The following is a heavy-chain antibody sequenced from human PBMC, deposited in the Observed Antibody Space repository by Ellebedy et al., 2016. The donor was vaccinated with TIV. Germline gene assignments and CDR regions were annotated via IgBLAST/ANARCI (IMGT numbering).Heavy chain of an antibody. D-gene: IGHD4-11*01. J-gene: IGHJ5*02. CDR2: INNDGSST. V-gene: IGHV3-74*01. CDR3: ARGAVTGMTTATFDP. CDR1: GFTFSSYW. Sequence: GESLKISCAASGFTFSSYWMHWVRQAPGKGPVWVSRINNDGSSTSYADSVKGRFTISRDNAKNTLYLQMNSLRAEDTAVYYCARGAVTGMTTATFDPWGQGTLVTVSS.